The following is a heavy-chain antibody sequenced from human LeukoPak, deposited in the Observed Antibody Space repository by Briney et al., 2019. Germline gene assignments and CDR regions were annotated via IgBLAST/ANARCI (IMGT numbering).Heavy chain of an antibody. CDR1: GFTFSSYA. Sequence: GGSLRLSCAASGFTFSSYAMSWVRQAPGKGLEWVSAISGSGGSTYYADSVKGRFTISRDNAKNSLYLQMNSLRAEDTAVYYCARGGFHYYYMDVWGKGTTVTVSS. CDR3: ARGGFHYYYMDV. J-gene: IGHJ6*03. D-gene: IGHD3-10*01. V-gene: IGHV3-23*01. CDR2: ISGSGGST.